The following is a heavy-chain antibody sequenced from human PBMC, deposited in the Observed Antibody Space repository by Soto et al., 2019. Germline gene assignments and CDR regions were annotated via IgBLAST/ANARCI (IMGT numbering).Heavy chain of an antibody. V-gene: IGHV4-38-2*02. D-gene: IGHD3-22*01. CDR2: IYHHGRT. Sequence: AETLSLTCGVSGNSISSRYCWAWIRQPPGKGLEWLGSIYHHGRTYYSPSLKSRVTVSLDTSKNQFYLNLRSVTAADTAVYYCARDRRNFYDNSEYFDFWGRGMQVTVSS. CDR3: ARDRRNFYDNSEYFDF. J-gene: IGHJ4*02. CDR1: GNSISSRYC.